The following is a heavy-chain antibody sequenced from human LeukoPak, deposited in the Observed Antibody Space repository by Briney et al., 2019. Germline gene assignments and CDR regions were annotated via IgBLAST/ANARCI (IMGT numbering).Heavy chain of an antibody. CDR2: IWYDGSKK. V-gene: IGHV3-33*01. D-gene: IGHD3-22*01. CDR1: GFTFSSYG. CDR3: ARAGSSYDSSGYYYDY. J-gene: IGHJ4*02. Sequence: PGGSLRLSCAASGFTFSSYGMHRVRQAPGKGLEWVAVIWYDGSKKYYADSVKGRFTISRDNSKNTLYLQMNSLRAEDTAVYYCARAGSSYDSSGYYYDYWGQGTLVTVSS.